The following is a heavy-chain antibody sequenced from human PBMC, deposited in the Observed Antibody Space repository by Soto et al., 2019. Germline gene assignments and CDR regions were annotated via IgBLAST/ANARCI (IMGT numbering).Heavy chain of an antibody. V-gene: IGHV6-1*01. Sequence: QTLSLTCAISGDSVPSNSAAWNWIRQSPSRGLEWLGRTYYRSKWYNDYAVSLKSRITINPDTSKNQFSLQLNSVTPEDTAVYYCARARGDTAMVTYSGYALAENYDGMDVCGQGTTVTVSS. CDR2: TYYRSKWYN. CDR1: GDSVPSNSAA. J-gene: IGHJ6*01. CDR3: ARARGDTAMVTYSGYALAENYDGMDV. D-gene: IGHD5-18*01.